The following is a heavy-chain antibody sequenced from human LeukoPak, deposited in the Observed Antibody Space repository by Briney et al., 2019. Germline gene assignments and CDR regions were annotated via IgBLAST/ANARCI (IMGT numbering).Heavy chain of an antibody. V-gene: IGHV4-59*01. Sequence: SETLSLTCTVSGGSISSYFWSWIRQPPGKGLEWIGYIYYSGSTNYNPSLKSRVTISVDTSKNQFSLKLSSVTAADTAVYYCARARGVLDAFDIWGQGTMVTVSS. J-gene: IGHJ3*02. CDR1: GGSISSYF. CDR2: IYYSGST. CDR3: ARARGVLDAFDI. D-gene: IGHD3-10*01.